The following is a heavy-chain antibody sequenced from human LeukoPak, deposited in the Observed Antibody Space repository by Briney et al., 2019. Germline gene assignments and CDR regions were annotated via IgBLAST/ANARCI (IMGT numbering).Heavy chain of an antibody. J-gene: IGHJ4*02. Sequence: GGSLRLSCAASGITFSSHAMSWVRQAPWKGLEWVSAISGGGGSTDYADSVKGRFTISRDNSKNTLYLQMNSLRAEDTAVYYCAKGIKNWNTPLDYWGQGTLVTVSS. D-gene: IGHD1/OR15-1a*01. V-gene: IGHV3-23*01. CDR1: GITFSSHA. CDR2: ISGGGGST. CDR3: AKGIKNWNTPLDY.